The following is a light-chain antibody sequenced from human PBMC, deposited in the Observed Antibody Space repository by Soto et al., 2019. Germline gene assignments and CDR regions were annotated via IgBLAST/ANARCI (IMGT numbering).Light chain of an antibody. CDR1: QSVNSD. V-gene: IGKV3-15*01. J-gene: IGKJ1*01. CDR2: AAS. CDR3: QQYNNWPPWT. Sequence: EIVMTQFPATLSVSPGERATLSCRASQSVNSDLAWYQQKPGQAPRLLIYAASTRAAGIPARFSGSGSGTEFTLTISSLQSEDFAVYYCQQYNNWPPWTFGQGTRVEVK.